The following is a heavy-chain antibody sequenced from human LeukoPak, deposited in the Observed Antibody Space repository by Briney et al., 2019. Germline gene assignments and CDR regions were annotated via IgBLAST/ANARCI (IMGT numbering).Heavy chain of an antibody. CDR1: GFTFDGYA. Sequence: GGSLRLSCAASGFTFDGYAMHWVRQAPGKGLEWVSGISWNSGSIGYGDSVKGRFTISRDNAKNSLYLRMNSLRAEDTAVYYCARDTSGLFDYWGQGTLVTVSS. CDR3: ARDTSGLFDY. J-gene: IGHJ4*02. CDR2: ISWNSGSI. V-gene: IGHV3-9*01.